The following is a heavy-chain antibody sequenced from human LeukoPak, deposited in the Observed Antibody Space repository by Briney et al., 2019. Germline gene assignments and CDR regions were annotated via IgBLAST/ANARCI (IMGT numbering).Heavy chain of an antibody. D-gene: IGHD6-19*01. Sequence: PSETLSLTCTVSGDSINNFYWSWIRQPAGKGLEWIGRVYSSGTTDYNPSLKSRVTISVDKSKNQFSLKLSSVTAADTAVYYCARGGAVAGTFDYWGQGTLVTVSS. CDR1: GDSINNFY. V-gene: IGHV4-4*07. J-gene: IGHJ4*02. CDR2: VYSSGTT. CDR3: ARGGAVAGTFDY.